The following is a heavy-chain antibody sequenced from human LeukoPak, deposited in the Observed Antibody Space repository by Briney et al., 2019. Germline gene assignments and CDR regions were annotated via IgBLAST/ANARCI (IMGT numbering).Heavy chain of an antibody. CDR3: ARDSGWLRYHD. D-gene: IGHD5-12*01. J-gene: IGHJ4*02. Sequence: GGSLRLSCAASGFTFSSYAMSWVRQAPGKGLEWVSGIGGSGIGHSTHYADSVKGRFTISRDNSKNMVYLQMDSLRAEDTALYYCARDSGWLRYHDWGQGALITVSS. CDR2: IGGSGIGHST. CDR1: GFTFSSYA. V-gene: IGHV3-23*01.